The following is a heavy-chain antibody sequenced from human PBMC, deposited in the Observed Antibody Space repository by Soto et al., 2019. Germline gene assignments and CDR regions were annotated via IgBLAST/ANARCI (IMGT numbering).Heavy chain of an antibody. D-gene: IGHD6-13*01. CDR1: GFTFSDYY. CDR3: ARGSQYRDPYSSSWFLDY. J-gene: IGHJ4*02. Sequence: QVQLVESGGGLVKPGGSLRLSCAASGFTFSDYYMNWIRQAPGKGLEWVSYISSSGTTIYYADSVKGRFTISRDNAKNPLYLQMNTLRAEDTAVYYCARGSQYRDPYSSSWFLDYWGQGTLVTVSS. V-gene: IGHV3-11*01. CDR2: ISSSGTTI.